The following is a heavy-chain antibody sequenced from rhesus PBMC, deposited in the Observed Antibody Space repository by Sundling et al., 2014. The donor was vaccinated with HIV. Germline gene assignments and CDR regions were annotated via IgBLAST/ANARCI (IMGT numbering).Heavy chain of an antibody. CDR1: GGSISDNHY. CDR2: IYGNSAST. Sequence: QVQLQESGPGLVKPSETLSLTCAVSGGSISDNHYWNWIRQPPGKGLEWIGSIYGNSASTHYNPSLKNRVTISTDTSKNQFSLKLTSVTVADTAVYYCAREASGYSNYGWEYYGLDSWGQGVVVTVSS. D-gene: IGHD4-23*01. CDR3: AREASGYSNYGWEYYGLDS. V-gene: IGHV4S9*01. J-gene: IGHJ6*01.